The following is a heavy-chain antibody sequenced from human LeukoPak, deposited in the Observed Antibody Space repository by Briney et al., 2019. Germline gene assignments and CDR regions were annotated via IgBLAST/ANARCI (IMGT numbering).Heavy chain of an antibody. Sequence: PGGSLRLSCAASGFTFSTYGMHWVRQAPGKGLEWVAVIWYDGSNKYYADSVKGRFTISRDNSKNTLYLQMNSLRAEDTAVYYCARPSAPGDTFYGMDVWGQGTTVTVSS. J-gene: IGHJ6*02. D-gene: IGHD2-21*01. CDR3: ARPSAPGDTFYGMDV. CDR1: GFTFSTYG. V-gene: IGHV3-33*08. CDR2: IWYDGSNK.